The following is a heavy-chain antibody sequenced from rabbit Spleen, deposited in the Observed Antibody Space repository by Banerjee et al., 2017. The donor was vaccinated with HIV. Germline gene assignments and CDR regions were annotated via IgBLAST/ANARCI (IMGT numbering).Heavy chain of an antibody. V-gene: IGHV1S43*01. CDR2: IGTTSGTT. CDR1: GFSLSKNYE. CDR3: ARYGRSDGDYPYSFDP. D-gene: IGHD5-1*01. Sequence: QEQLEESGGDLVKPGASLTLTCTASGFSLSKNYEMCWVRQAPGKGLEWIACIGTTSGTTCYASWAKGRFTISRSTSLNTVTLQVTSLTAADTATYFCARYGRSDGDYPYSFDPWGPGTLVTVS. J-gene: IGHJ2*01.